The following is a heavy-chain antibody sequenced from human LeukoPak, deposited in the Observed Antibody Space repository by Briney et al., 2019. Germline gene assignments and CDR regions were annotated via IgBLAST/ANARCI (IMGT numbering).Heavy chain of an antibody. D-gene: IGHD6-6*01. CDR2: INPSVGST. Sequence: ASVKVSCKASGYTFTNYYMHWVRQAPGQGLEWMGIINPSVGSTSYAQKFQGRVTMTRDMSTSTAYMELSSLRSEDTAVYYCARLQYTSSSFSGWFDPWGQGTLVTVSS. V-gene: IGHV1-46*01. CDR3: ARLQYTSSSFSGWFDP. J-gene: IGHJ5*02. CDR1: GYTFTNYY.